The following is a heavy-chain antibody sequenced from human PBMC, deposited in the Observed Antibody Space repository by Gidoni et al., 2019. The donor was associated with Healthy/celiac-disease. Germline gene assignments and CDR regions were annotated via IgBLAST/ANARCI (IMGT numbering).Heavy chain of an antibody. J-gene: IGHJ6*02. CDR3: ARELRAAIFYYYGIDV. CDR1: RVSIRCSNC. CDR2: SNHSGST. D-gene: IGHD5-18*01. Sequence: QVQLQESGPRLLKHPGTRSLTCAVTRVSIRCSNCWSWGGQPPGKGRDWIGESNHSGSTNYNPSLKSRVTISVYKSKNQFSLKLSSVTVAATAVYYCARELRAAIFYYYGIDVWGQGTTVTVSS. V-gene: IGHV4-4*03.